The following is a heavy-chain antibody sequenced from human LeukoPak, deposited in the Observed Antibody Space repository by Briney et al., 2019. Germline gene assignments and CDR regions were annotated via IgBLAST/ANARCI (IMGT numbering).Heavy chain of an antibody. J-gene: IGHJ3*02. CDR2: IKQDGSEK. Sequence: PGGSLRLSRAASGFTLSTNYMSWVRQAPGTGREWVANIKQDGSEKYYVDSVKGRFTISRDNAKNSLYLQMNSLRAEDTAVYYCARDRRGFYAFDIWGQGTMVTVSS. V-gene: IGHV3-7*03. CDR3: ARDRRGFYAFDI. D-gene: IGHD5-12*01. CDR1: GFTLSTNY.